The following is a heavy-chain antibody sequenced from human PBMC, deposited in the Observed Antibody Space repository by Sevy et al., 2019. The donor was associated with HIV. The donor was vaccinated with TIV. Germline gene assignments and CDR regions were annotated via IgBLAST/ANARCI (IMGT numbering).Heavy chain of an antibody. D-gene: IGHD2-2*02. CDR1: GFTFNYAW. CDR3: ARDGCSSTSCYTRWDYYYYGMDV. Sequence: GGSLRLSCAASGFTFNYAWMSWVRQAPGKGLEWVGRIKSKTDGGTADYAAHVKGRFTISRDDSENTLYLQMNSLRAEDTAVYYCARDGCSSTSCYTRWDYYYYGMDVWGQGTTVTVSS. V-gene: IGHV3-15*01. J-gene: IGHJ6*02. CDR2: IKSKTDGGTA.